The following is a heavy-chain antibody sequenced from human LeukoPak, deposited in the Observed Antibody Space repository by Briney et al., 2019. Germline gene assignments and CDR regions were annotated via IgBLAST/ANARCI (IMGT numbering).Heavy chain of an antibody. CDR1: GYTFTDYY. D-gene: IGHD1-26*01. J-gene: IGHJ3*02. CDR3: ARGSEVGGTEKNALDI. V-gene: IGHV1-2*02. CDR2: INPNSVDT. Sequence: ASVKVSCKTSGYTFTDYYIHWVRQAPGQGLEWMGWINPNSVDTRYAQKFQDRVTMTRDTSITTAYMELCGLRSDDTALYYCARGSEVGGTEKNALDIWGQGTMVIVSS.